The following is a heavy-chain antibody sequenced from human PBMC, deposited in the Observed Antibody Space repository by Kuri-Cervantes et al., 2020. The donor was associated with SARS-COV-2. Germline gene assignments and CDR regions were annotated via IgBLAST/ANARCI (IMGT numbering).Heavy chain of an antibody. CDR3: ARSPYSSSLIDY. V-gene: IGHV3-30-3*01. D-gene: IGHD6-6*01. J-gene: IGHJ4*02. Sequence: GESLKISCAASGFTFSSYAMHWVRQAPGKGLEWVAVISYDGSNKYYADSVKGRFTISRDNSKNTLYLQMNSLRAEDTAVYYCARSPYSSSLIDYWGQGTLVTVSS. CDR2: ISYDGSNK. CDR1: GFTFSSYA.